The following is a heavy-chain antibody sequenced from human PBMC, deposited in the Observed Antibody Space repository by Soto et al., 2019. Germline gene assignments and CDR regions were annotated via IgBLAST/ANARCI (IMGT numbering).Heavy chain of an antibody. D-gene: IGHD2-2*01. V-gene: IGHV3-15*01. CDR2: IKSKTDGGTT. J-gene: IGHJ3*02. CDR1: GFTFSNAW. Sequence: EVQLVESGGGLVKPGGSLRLSCAASGFTFSNAWMSWVRQAPGKGLEWVGRIKSKTDGGTTDYAAPVKGRFTISRDDSKNTLDLQMNSLKTEDTAVYYCRFVVVPASLLDAFDIWGQGTMVTVSS. CDR3: RFVVVPASLLDAFDI.